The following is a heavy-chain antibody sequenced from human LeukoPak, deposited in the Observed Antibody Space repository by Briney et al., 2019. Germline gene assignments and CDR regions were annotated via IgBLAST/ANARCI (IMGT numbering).Heavy chain of an antibody. D-gene: IGHD6-19*01. CDR3: ARAYSSGWFFFDY. J-gene: IGHJ4*02. CDR1: GFTFSSFA. CDR2: ISVSGVST. Sequence: PGGSLRLSCAASGFTFSSFAMSWVRQAPGKGLEWVSDISVSGVSTFYADSVKGRFTISGDNSKNTLYLQMNSLRPEDMAVYYCARAYSSGWFFFDYWGQGTLVTVSS. V-gene: IGHV3-23*01.